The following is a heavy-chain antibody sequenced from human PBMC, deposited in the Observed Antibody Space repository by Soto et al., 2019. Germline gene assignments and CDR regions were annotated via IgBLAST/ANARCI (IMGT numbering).Heavy chain of an antibody. J-gene: IGHJ6*02. CDR3: ASAVYGAGSYYSSPYSGMDV. D-gene: IGHD3-10*01. CDR1: GGTFSSYA. V-gene: IGHV1-69*12. Sequence: QVQLVQSGAEVKKPGSSVKVSCKDSGGTFSSYAISWVRQAPGQGLEWRGGIIPIFGTANYAQKFQGRVTITADESTSTAYMELSSLRSEDTAVYYCASAVYGAGSYYSSPYSGMDVWGQGTSVTVSS. CDR2: IIPIFGTA.